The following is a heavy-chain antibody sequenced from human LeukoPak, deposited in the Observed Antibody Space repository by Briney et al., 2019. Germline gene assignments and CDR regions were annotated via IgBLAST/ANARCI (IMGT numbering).Heavy chain of an antibody. D-gene: IGHD6-13*01. J-gene: IGHJ4*02. CDR1: GYTFTGYY. CDR3: ARDTAAAGTGLD. Sequence: ASVKVSCKASGYTFTGYYMHWVRQAPGQGLEWMGWINPNSGGTNYAQKFQGRVTMTRDTSISTAYMELSRLRSDDTAVYYCARDTAAAGTGLDWGQGTLVTVSS. CDR2: INPNSGGT. V-gene: IGHV1-2*02.